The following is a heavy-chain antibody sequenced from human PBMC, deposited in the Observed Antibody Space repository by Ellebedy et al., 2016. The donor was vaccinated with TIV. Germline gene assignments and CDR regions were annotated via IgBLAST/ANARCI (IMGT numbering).Heavy chain of an antibody. V-gene: IGHV1-18*01. CDR3: ARGASGSGSYYIPLDAFDI. CDR2: ISAYNGNT. Sequence: ASVKVSCKASGYTFTSYGISWVRQAPGQGLEWMGWISAYNGNTNYAQKLQGRVTMTTDTSTSTAYMELRSLRSDDTAVYYCARGASGSGSYYIPLDAFDIWGQGTMVTVSS. D-gene: IGHD3-10*01. CDR1: GYTFTSYG. J-gene: IGHJ3*02.